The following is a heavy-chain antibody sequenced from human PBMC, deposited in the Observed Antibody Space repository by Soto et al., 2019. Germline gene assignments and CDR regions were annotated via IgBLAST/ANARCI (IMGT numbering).Heavy chain of an antibody. J-gene: IGHJ4*02. CDR3: ARDPSSSSSVFDY. D-gene: IGHD6-6*01. V-gene: IGHV1-3*01. Sequence: ASVKGSFKASGYTFTSYARHWVRQAPGQRLEWMGWINAGNGNTKYSQKFQGRVTITRDTSASTAYMELSSLRSEDTAVYYCARDPSSSSSVFDYWGQGTLVTVSS. CDR2: INAGNGNT. CDR1: GYTFTSYA.